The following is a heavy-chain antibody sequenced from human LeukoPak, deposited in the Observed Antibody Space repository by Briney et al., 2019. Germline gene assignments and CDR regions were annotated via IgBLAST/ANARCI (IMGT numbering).Heavy chain of an antibody. CDR1: GYSISSGYY. D-gene: IGHD6-13*01. Sequence: SETLSLTCTVSGYSISSGYYWGWIRQPPGKGLEWIGSIYHSGSTYYNPSLKSRVTISVDTSKNQFSLKLSSVTAADTAVYYCARMYSSSFFDYWGQGTLVTVSS. V-gene: IGHV4-38-2*02. CDR3: ARMYSSSFFDY. CDR2: IYHSGST. J-gene: IGHJ4*02.